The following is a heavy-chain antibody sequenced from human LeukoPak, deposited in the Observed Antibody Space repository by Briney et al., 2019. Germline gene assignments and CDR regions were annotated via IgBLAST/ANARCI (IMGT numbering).Heavy chain of an antibody. CDR3: ASNGDSKDYYYGMDV. V-gene: IGHV1-69*13. CDR2: IIPIFGTA. Sequence: GASVNASCTASGGTFSSYAISWVRQASGQGLEWMGGIIPIFGTANYAQKFQGRVTITADESTSTAYMELSSLRSEDTAVYYCASNGDSKDYYYGMDVWGQGTTVTVSS. J-gene: IGHJ6*02. D-gene: IGHD4-11*01. CDR1: GGTFSSYA.